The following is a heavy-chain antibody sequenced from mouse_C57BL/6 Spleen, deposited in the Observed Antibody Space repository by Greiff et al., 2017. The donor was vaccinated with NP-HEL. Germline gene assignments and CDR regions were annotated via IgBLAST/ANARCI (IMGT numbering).Heavy chain of an antibody. CDR3: ARGGTTPDV. V-gene: IGHV1-82*01. J-gene: IGHJ1*03. D-gene: IGHD1-1*01. Sequence: QVQLQQSGPELVKPGASVKISCKASGYAFSSSWMNWVKQRPGKGLEWIGRIYPGDGDTNYNGKFKGKATLTADKSSSTAYMQLSSLTSEDSAVYFCARGGTTPDVWGTETTVTVSS. CDR2: IYPGDGDT. CDR1: GYAFSSSW.